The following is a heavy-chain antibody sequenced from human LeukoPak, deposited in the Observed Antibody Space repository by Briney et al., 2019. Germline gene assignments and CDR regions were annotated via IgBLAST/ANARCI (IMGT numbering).Heavy chain of an antibody. CDR2: ISRSASTI. J-gene: IGHJ4*02. Sequence: GGSLRLSCAASGFTFSDYYMSWIRQAPGKGLEWVSYISRSASTIYYADSVKGRFTISRDNAKNSLFLQMNSLRAEDTAVYYCARTASQFWSDHRTDFDYWGQGTLVTVSS. D-gene: IGHD3-3*01. CDR1: GFTFSDYY. V-gene: IGHV3-11*01. CDR3: ARTASQFWSDHRTDFDY.